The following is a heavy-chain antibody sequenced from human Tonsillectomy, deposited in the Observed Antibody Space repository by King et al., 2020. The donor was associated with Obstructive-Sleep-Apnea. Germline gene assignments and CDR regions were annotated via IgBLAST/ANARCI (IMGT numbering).Heavy chain of an antibody. CDR2: IYYSGST. V-gene: IGHV4-61*08. D-gene: IGHD1-26*01. CDR1: GGSVSSGGYY. J-gene: IGHJ4*02. CDR3: ARGYSGSFGPYSDY. Sequence: QLQESGPGLVKPSETLSLTCTGSGGSVSSGGYYWTWIRQPPGQGLEWIGHIYYSGSTNYNPSLKSRVTISADTSKNQFSLKLSSVTAADTAVYYCARGYSGSFGPYSDYWGQGTLVTVSS.